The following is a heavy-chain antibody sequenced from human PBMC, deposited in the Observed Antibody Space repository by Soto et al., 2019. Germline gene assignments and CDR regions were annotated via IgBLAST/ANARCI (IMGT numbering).Heavy chain of an antibody. J-gene: IGHJ4*02. CDR2: IVGNGGTT. V-gene: IGHV3-23*01. Sequence: GGSLRLSCAASGFIFSNHAMNWVRHAPGKGLEWVSGIVGNGGTTHYADSVKGRFTISRDNSKNTLYLQMDSLRAEDTALYYCAKVLYGFTYGKYDYWGQGTLVTVSS. D-gene: IGHD5-18*01. CDR1: GFIFSNHA. CDR3: AKVLYGFTYGKYDY.